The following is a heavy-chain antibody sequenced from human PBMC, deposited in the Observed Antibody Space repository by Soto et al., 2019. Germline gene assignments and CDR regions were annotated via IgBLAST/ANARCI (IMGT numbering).Heavy chain of an antibody. J-gene: IGHJ5*02. CDR2: INHSGST. Sequence: SETLSLTCAVYGGSFSGYYWSWIRQPPGKGLEWIGEINHSGSTNYNPSLKSRVTISVDTSKNQFSLKLSSVTAADTAVYYCARGYYDILTGYFFNGVRSVRFGPWGQGTLVTVSS. D-gene: IGHD3-9*01. CDR1: GGSFSGYY. CDR3: ARGYYDILTGYFFNGVRSVRFGP. V-gene: IGHV4-34*01.